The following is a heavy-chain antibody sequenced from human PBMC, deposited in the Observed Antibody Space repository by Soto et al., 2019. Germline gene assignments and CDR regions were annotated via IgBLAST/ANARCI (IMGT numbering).Heavy chain of an antibody. J-gene: IGHJ4*02. CDR1: GFTFSSYS. D-gene: IGHD3-9*01. V-gene: IGHV3-21*01. CDR2: ISSSSSYI. CDR3: ARDTDYPYDILTGYYQLYFDY. Sequence: PGGSLRLSCAASGFTFSSYSMNWVRQAPGKGLEWVSSISSSSSYIYYADSVKGRFTISRDNAKNSLYLQMNSLRAEDTAVYYCARDTDYPYDILTGYYQLYFDYWGQGTLVTVSS.